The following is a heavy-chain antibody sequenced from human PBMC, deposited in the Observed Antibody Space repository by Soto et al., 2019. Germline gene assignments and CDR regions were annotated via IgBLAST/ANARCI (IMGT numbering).Heavy chain of an antibody. CDR2: MNPSSGNT. Sequence: GASVKVSCKASGYTFTSYDINWVRQATGQGLEWMGWMNPSSGNTGYAQKFQGRVTMTRNTSISTAYMELSSLRSEDTAVYYCARGASITIFGVAKWFDPWGQGTLVTVSS. J-gene: IGHJ5*02. CDR1: GYTFTSYD. D-gene: IGHD3-3*01. CDR3: ARGASITIFGVAKWFDP. V-gene: IGHV1-8*01.